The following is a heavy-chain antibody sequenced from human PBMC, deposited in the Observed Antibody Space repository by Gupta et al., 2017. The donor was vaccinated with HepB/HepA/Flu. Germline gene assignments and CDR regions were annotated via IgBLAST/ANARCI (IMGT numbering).Heavy chain of an antibody. CDR1: GYTFTGYY. J-gene: IGHJ6*02. V-gene: IGHV1-2*02. D-gene: IGHD3-16*01. Sequence: QVQLVQSGAEVKKPGASVKVSCKASGYTFTGYYMHWVRQAPGQGLEWMGWINPNSGGTNYEQKFQGGVTMTRDTSISTAYMELSRLRSADTAVYYCARVAGGGGMDVWGQGTTVTVSS. CDR2: INPNSGGT. CDR3: ARVAGGGGMDV.